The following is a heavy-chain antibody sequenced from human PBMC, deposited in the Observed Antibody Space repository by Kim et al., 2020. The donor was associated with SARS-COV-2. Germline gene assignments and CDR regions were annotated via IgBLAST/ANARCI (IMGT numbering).Heavy chain of an antibody. CDR2: IIPIFHTS. D-gene: IGHD3-22*01. V-gene: IGHV1-69*13. CDR3: AIDWYYDSSGYYYYTWFDP. CDR1: GGTFSSYS. Sequence: SVKVSCKASGGTFSSYSITWVRQAPGQGLEWMGGIIPIFHTSNYAQNFQGRVQLTADESTSTAYMELSSLSSEDTAVFYFAIDWYYDSSGYYYYTWFDP. J-gene: IGHJ5*02.